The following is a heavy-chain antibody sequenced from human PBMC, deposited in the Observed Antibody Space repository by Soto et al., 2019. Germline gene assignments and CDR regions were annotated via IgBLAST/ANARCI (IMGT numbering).Heavy chain of an antibody. D-gene: IGHD3-9*01. V-gene: IGHV1-69*04. Sequence: GASVKVSCKASGYTFTNFGVSWVRQAPGQGLEWMGRIIPILGIANYAQKFQGRVTITADKSTSTAYMELSSLRSEDTTVYYCARGPVLRYFDCLDYWG. CDR1: GYTFTNFG. CDR2: IIPILGIA. J-gene: IGHJ4*01. CDR3: ARGPVLRYFDCLDY.